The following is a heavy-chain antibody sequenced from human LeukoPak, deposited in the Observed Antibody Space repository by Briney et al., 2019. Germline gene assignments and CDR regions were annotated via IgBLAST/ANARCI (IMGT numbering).Heavy chain of an antibody. CDR3: ARGINIAAAGPEFGY. J-gene: IGHJ4*02. CDR1: GYTFTGYY. Sequence: ASVKVSCKASGYTFTGYYMHWVRQAPGQGLEWMGWINPNSGGTNYAQKFQGRVTMTRDTSISTAYMELSRLRSEDTAAYYCARGINIAAAGPEFGYWGQGTLVTVSS. D-gene: IGHD6-13*01. V-gene: IGHV1-2*02. CDR2: INPNSGGT.